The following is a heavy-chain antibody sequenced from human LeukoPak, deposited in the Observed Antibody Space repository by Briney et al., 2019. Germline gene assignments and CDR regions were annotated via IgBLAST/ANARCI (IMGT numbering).Heavy chain of an antibody. J-gene: IGHJ3*02. CDR3: ARDPPRGGYSGYDGNLDAFDI. D-gene: IGHD5-12*01. CDR2: MYSGGST. V-gene: IGHV3-53*01. Sequence: GGSLRLSCAASGCTVSSNYMSWVRQAPGKGLEWVSVMYSGGSTYYADSVKGRFTISRDNSKNTLYLQMNSLRAEDTAVYYCARDPPRGGYSGYDGNLDAFDIWGQGTMVTVSS. CDR1: GCTVSSNY.